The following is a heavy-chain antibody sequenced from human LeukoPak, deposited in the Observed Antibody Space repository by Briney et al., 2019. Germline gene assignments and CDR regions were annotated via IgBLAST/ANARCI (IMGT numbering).Heavy chain of an antibody. D-gene: IGHD1-1*01. CDR3: ASSGTTGTNLDY. J-gene: IGHJ4*02. CDR1: GGSFSGYY. V-gene: IGHV4-34*01. CDR2: INHSGST. Sequence: SETLTLTCAVYGGSFSGYYWSWIRQPPGKGLEWIGEINHSGSTNYNPSFKSRVTISVDTSKNQFSLKLSSVTAADTAVYYWASSGTTGTNLDYWGQGTLVTVSS.